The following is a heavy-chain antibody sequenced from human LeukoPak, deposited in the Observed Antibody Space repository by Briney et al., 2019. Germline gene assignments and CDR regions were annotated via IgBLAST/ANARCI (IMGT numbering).Heavy chain of an antibody. V-gene: IGHV4-4*08. J-gene: IGHJ4*02. CDR3: VRPGEYRSSADY. CDR1: GGSISSYY. D-gene: IGHD6-6*01. CDR2: IYISGSP. Sequence: SETLSLTCTVSGGSISSYYLTWIRQPPGKGLEWIGYIYISGSPNYNPSLKSRVTISVDKCKNQFSLKVFSVTAADTAVYYCVRPGEYRSSADYWGQGIHVTVSS.